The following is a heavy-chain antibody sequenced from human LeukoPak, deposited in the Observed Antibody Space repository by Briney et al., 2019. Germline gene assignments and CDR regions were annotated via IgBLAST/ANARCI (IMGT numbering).Heavy chain of an antibody. Sequence: GGSLRLSCAASGFTFSSYWMSWVRQAPGKGLEWVANIKQDGSEKYYVDSVKGRFTISRDNAKNSLYLQMNSLRAEDTAVYYCARGRRWLQNPNYFDYWGQGTLVTVSS. J-gene: IGHJ4*02. CDR2: IKQDGSEK. D-gene: IGHD5-24*01. V-gene: IGHV3-7*01. CDR1: GFTFSSYW. CDR3: ARGRRWLQNPNYFDY.